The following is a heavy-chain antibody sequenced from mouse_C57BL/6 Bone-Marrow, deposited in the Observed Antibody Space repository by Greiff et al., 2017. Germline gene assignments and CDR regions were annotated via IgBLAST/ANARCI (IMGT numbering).Heavy chain of an antibody. CDR2: IYPRSGNT. D-gene: IGHD4-1*01. J-gene: IGHJ2*01. CDR1: GYTFTSYG. CDR3: ASWGNWCFDY. V-gene: IGHV1-81*01. Sequence: QVQLQQSGAELARPGASVKLSCKASGYTFTSYGISWVKQRTGQGLEWIGEIYPRSGNTYYNEKFKGKATLTADKSSSTAYMELRSLTSEDSAVYFCASWGNWCFDYWGQGTTLTVSS.